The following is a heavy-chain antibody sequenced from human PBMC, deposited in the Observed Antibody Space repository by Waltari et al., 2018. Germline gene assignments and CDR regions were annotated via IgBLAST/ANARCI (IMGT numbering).Heavy chain of an antibody. CDR3: ARGHRTPPYTMIVVVITPPDY. J-gene: IGHJ4*02. CDR1: GFTFSSYA. V-gene: IGHV3-30-3*01. D-gene: IGHD3-22*01. CDR2: ISYDGSNK. Sequence: QVQLVESGGGVVQPGRSLRLSCAASGFTFSSYAMHWVRQAPGKGLAWVAVISYDGSNKYYADSVKGRFTISRDNSKNTLYLQMNSLRAEDTAVYYCARGHRTPPYTMIVVVITPPDYWGQGTLVTVSS.